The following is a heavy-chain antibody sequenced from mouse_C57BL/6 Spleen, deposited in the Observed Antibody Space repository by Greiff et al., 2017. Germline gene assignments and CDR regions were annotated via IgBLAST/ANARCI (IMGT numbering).Heavy chain of an antibody. D-gene: IGHD1-1*01. CDR1: GFTFTDYY. J-gene: IGHJ4*01. Sequence: EVQVVESGGGLVQPGGSLSLSCAASGFTFTDYYMSWVRQPPGKALEWLGFIRNKANGYTTEYSASVKGRLTISRDNSQSILYLQMNALGAEDNATYYCKKCPLYEPMDYWGQGTSVTVSS. V-gene: IGHV7-3*01. CDR2: IRNKANGYTT. CDR3: KKCPLYEPMDY.